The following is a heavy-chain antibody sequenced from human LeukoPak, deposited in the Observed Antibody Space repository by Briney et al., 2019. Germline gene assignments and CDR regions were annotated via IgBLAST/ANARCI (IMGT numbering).Heavy chain of an antibody. D-gene: IGHD6-13*01. CDR1: GGSISSYY. V-gene: IGHV4-4*08. J-gene: IGHJ4*02. Sequence: SETLSLTCTVSGGSISSYYWTWIRQPPGEQLEWIGYISTSGSTNYNPSLKSRVTISVDTSKNQLSLQLRSVTAADTAVYYCARLRSWGQRLFDYWGQGTLVTVSS. CDR3: ARLRSWGQRLFDY. CDR2: ISTSGST.